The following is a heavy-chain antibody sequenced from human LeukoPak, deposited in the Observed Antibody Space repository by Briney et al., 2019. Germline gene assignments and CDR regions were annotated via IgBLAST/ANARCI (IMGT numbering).Heavy chain of an antibody. V-gene: IGHV3-30*03. D-gene: IGHD2-15*01. CDR3: ARVDCSGGSCQFDP. J-gene: IGHJ5*02. CDR1: GFTFSSYG. Sequence: GGSLRLSCAASGFTFSSYGMHWVRQAPGKGLEWVAVISYDGSNKYYADSVKGRFTISRDNSKNTLYLQMNSLRAEDTAVYYCARVDCSGGSCQFDPWGQGTLVTVSS. CDR2: ISYDGSNK.